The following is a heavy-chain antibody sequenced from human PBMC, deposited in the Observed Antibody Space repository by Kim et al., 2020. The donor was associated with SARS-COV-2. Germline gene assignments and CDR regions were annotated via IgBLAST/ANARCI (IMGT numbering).Heavy chain of an antibody. CDR3: TTLHYYGSHTYNY. CDR1: GFTFSNAW. Sequence: GSLRLSCAASGFTFSNAWMSWVRQAPGKGLEWVGRIKSKTDGGTTDYAAPVKGTFTISRDDSKNTLYLQVNSLKTEDTAVYYCTTLHYYGSHTYNYWGQGTLVTVSS. J-gene: IGHJ4*02. D-gene: IGHD3-10*01. V-gene: IGHV3-15*01. CDR2: IKSKTDGGTT.